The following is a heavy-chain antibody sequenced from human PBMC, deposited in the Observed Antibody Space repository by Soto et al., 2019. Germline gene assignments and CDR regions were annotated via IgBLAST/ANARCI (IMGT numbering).Heavy chain of an antibody. CDR2: IYHSGST. CDR3: AGEREGSWSFDY. D-gene: IGHD6-13*01. CDR1: GYSISSGYY. V-gene: IGHV4-38-2*02. J-gene: IGHJ4*02. Sequence: SETLSLTCAVSGYSISSGYYWGWIRQPPGKGLEWIGSIYHSGSTYYNPSLKSRVTISVDTSKNQFSLKLSSVTAADTAVYYCAGEREGSWSFDYWGQGTLVTVSS.